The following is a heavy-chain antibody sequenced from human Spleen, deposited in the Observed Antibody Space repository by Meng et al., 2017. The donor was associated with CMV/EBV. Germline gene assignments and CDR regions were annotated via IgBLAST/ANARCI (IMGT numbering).Heavy chain of an antibody. V-gene: IGHV4-39*07. CDR2: IYYSGST. D-gene: IGHD1-7*01. J-gene: IGHJ5*02. CDR1: GGSISSSSYY. CDR3: ASSRRLELSFDP. Sequence: SETLSLTCTVSGGSISSSSYYWGWIRQPPGKGLEWIGSIYYSGSTYYNPSLKSRVTISVDTSKNQFSLRLSSVTAADTAVYYCASSRRLELSFDPWGQGTLVTVSS.